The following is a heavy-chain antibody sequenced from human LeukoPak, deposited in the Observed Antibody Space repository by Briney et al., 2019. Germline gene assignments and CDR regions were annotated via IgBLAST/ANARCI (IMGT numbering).Heavy chain of an antibody. CDR1: GIMFSSYA. Sequence: GGSLRLSCAASGIMFSSYAMSWVRQAPGKGLEWVSKISGSGGTTYYADSVKGRFTISRDNSKNTLYLQMNSLRAEDTAVYYCATLISGLSLYGGQRTRLTVSS. V-gene: IGHV3-23*01. CDR3: ATLISGLSLY. CDR2: ISGSGGTT. D-gene: IGHD5-12*01. J-gene: IGHJ4*02.